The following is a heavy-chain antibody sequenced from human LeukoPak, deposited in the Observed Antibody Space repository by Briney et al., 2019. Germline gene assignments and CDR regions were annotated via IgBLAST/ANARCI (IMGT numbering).Heavy chain of an antibody. V-gene: IGHV3-30-3*01. CDR3: ARELSGSISRHFDY. Sequence: GGSLRLSCAASGFTFSSYAMHWVRQAPGKGLEWVALVSCDGSNNYYADSVKGRFTISRDNSKNTLYLQMNSLRAEDTAVFYCARELSGSISRHFDYWGQGTLVTVSS. CDR2: VSCDGSNN. J-gene: IGHJ4*02. D-gene: IGHD2-15*01. CDR1: GFTFSSYA.